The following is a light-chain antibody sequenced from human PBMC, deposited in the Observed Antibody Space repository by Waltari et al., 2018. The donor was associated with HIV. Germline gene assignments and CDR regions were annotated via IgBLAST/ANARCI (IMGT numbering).Light chain of an antibody. Sequence: QRVTISCSGSSSNIGTNSVHWYQQLPGTAPRLLIYNTDQRPSGVPDRLSGSRSGTSASLDISGVQSEDEADYYCATWDDSLNAYVFASGTKVNVL. CDR3: ATWDDSLNAYV. J-gene: IGLJ1*01. CDR1: SSNIGTNS. V-gene: IGLV1-44*01. CDR2: NTD.